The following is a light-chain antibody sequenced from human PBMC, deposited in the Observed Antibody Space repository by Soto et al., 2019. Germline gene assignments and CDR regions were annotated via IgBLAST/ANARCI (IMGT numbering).Light chain of an antibody. CDR1: QGVSRK. J-gene: IGKJ4*01. V-gene: IGKV3-15*01. CDR2: GAS. CDR3: QQYHTWPIT. Sequence: DIVMTQSPATLSVAPGERVTFSCRASQGVSRKLAWYQHKPGQAPRLLISGASTGATGIPARFSGSGSGTEFTLTISSLQSEDCAIYYCQQYHTWPITFDGGTKVEIK.